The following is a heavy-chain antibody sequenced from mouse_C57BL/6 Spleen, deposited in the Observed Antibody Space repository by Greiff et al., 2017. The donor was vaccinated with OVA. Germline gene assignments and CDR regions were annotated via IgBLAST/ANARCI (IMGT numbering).Heavy chain of an antibody. Sequence: QVQLQQPGAELVKPGASVKLSCKASGYTFTSYWMQWVKQRPGQGLEWIGEIDPSDSYTNYNQKFKGKATLTVDTSSSTADMQLSSLTSEDSAVYYCARSGTGFAYWGQGTLVTVSA. CDR1: GYTFTSYW. CDR2: IDPSDSYT. J-gene: IGHJ3*01. CDR3: ARSGTGFAY. D-gene: IGHD4-1*01. V-gene: IGHV1-50*01.